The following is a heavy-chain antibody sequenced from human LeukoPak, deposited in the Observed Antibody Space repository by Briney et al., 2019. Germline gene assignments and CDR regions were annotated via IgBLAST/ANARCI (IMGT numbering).Heavy chain of an antibody. CDR3: ARVGLAAAGSFDY. D-gene: IGHD6-13*01. CDR2: IYYSGST. J-gene: IGHJ4*02. Sequence: SETLSLTCTVSGGSIRTYYWNWIRQPPGKGLEWIGYIYYSGSTNYNPSLKSRVTISVDTSKNQFSLKLSSVTAADTAVYYCARVGLAAAGSFDYWGQGTLVTVSS. V-gene: IGHV4-59*01. CDR1: GGSIRTYY.